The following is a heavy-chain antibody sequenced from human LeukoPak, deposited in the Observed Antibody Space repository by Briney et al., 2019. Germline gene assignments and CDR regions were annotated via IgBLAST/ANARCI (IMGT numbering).Heavy chain of an antibody. CDR3: ARDLDDYSNYVLDY. V-gene: IGHV3-11*04. CDR1: GFTFSDYY. D-gene: IGHD4-11*01. J-gene: IGHJ4*02. CDR2: ISSSGSTI. Sequence: PGGSLRLSCAASGFTFSDYYMSWIRQAPGKGLEWVSYISSSGSTIYYADSVKGRFTISRDNAKNSLYLQMNSLRDEDTAVYYCARDLDDYSNYVLDYWGQGTLVTVSS.